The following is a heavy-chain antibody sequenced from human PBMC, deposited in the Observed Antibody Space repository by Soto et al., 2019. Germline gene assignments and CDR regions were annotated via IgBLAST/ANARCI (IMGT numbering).Heavy chain of an antibody. J-gene: IGHJ6*02. Sequence: QVQLVESGGGVVRPGRSLRLSCAASGFTFSSYGMHWVRQAPGKGLEWVAVIWYDGSNKYYADSVKGRFTISRDNSKNTLYLQMNSLRAEDTAVYYCAREGDYYDSSGYRHYYGMDVWGQGTTVTVSS. V-gene: IGHV3-33*01. D-gene: IGHD3-22*01. CDR2: IWYDGSNK. CDR1: GFTFSSYG. CDR3: AREGDYYDSSGYRHYYGMDV.